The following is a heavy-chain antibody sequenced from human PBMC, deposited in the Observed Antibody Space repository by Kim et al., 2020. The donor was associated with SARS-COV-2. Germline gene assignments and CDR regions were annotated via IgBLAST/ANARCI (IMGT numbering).Heavy chain of an antibody. CDR2: IRSSSNYI. CDR3: ARDWVRRGGVDG. Sequence: GGSLRLSCAASGFTFSSYSMTWVRQAPGKGLEWVSSIRSSSNYIYYADSVKGRFTISRDNAKNSLYLHMNSLRAEDTAVYYCARDWVRRGGVDGWGQGTTVTVSS. D-gene: IGHD1-1*01. V-gene: IGHV3-21*01. J-gene: IGHJ6*02. CDR1: GFTFSSYS.